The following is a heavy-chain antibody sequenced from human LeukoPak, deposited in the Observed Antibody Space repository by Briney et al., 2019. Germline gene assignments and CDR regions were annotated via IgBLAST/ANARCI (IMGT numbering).Heavy chain of an antibody. CDR1: GGSISSHY. J-gene: IGHJ5*02. CDR3: ARQFDP. V-gene: IGHV4-59*08. Sequence: SETLSLACTVSGGSISSHYWSWIRQPPGKGLEWIGYIYSSGSTNYNPSLKSRLTISLDTSKSQFSLKLSSVTAADTAVYYCARQFDPWGQGILVTVSS. CDR2: IYSSGST.